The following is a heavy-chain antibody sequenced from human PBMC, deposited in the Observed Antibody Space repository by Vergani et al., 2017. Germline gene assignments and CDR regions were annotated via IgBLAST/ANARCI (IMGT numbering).Heavy chain of an antibody. V-gene: IGHV4-38-2*01. D-gene: IGHD2-21*01. J-gene: IGHJ2*01. Sequence: QVRLEESGPGLVKLSETLSLTCSVSGYSIGSGFYWAWIRQSPGEGLQWLTSIHNRGKTYHNPSLKSRVSVSLDTSKNRFSLNLTSVTATDTAVYYCARSQGDYWYFELWGPGSLVTVSS. CDR1: GYSIGSGFY. CDR2: IHNRGKT. CDR3: ARSQGDYWYFEL.